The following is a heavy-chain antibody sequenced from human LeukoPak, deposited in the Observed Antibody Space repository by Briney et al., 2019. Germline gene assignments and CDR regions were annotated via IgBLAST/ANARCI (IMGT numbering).Heavy chain of an antibody. V-gene: IGHV3-21*01. CDR3: ASAIGYSSSWGYYYYYYMDV. D-gene: IGHD6-13*01. CDR1: GFTFSSYS. Sequence: GGSLRLSCAASGFTFSSYSMNWVRQAPGKGLEWVSSISSSSSYIYYADSVKGRFTISRDNAKNSLYLQMNSLRAEDTAVYYCASAIGYSSSWGYYYYYYMDVWGKGTTVTVSS. CDR2: ISSSSSYI. J-gene: IGHJ6*03.